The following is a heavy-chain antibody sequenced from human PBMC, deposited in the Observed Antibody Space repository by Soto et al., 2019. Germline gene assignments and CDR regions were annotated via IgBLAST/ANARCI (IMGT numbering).Heavy chain of an antibody. CDR2: ISGGSVTI. CDR1: GFAVRSCV. V-gene: IGHV3-23*01. D-gene: IGHD6-13*01. CDR3: AKSIAASGVAY. Sequence: GGAPRPSCAASGFAVRSCVMSWVPPAPGEGLEWVAAISGGSVTIYYADSVKGRFTISRDNSKNTLYLEMNSLRAEDTAVYYCAKSIAASGVAYWGQGTLVTVSS. J-gene: IGHJ4*02.